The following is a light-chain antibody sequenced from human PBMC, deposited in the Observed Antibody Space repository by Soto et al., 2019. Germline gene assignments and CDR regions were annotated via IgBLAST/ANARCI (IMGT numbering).Light chain of an antibody. Sequence: DIQMTQSPSSLSASVGDRVTITCRASQSISSYLNWYQQKPGKAPKLLIYAASSLQSGVPSRFSGSGSGTDFTLTISSLQPEDFATYYCQQSYSTPRTFHQGTELEIK. CDR3: QQSYSTPRT. CDR2: AAS. J-gene: IGKJ2*02. V-gene: IGKV1-39*01. CDR1: QSISSY.